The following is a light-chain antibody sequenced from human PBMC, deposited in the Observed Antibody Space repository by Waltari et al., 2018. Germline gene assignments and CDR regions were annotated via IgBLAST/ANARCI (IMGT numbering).Light chain of an antibody. Sequence: DIQMTQSPSSVSASVGDRVTLTCRASQGISSRLAWYQQKPGKAPKLLIYDASSLHSGVPSRFSGSGSGTEFTLTISSLQPEDFATYYCQQVDSFPRTFGQGTKVEFK. CDR2: DAS. CDR1: QGISSR. J-gene: IGKJ1*01. CDR3: QQVDSFPRT. V-gene: IGKV1-12*01.